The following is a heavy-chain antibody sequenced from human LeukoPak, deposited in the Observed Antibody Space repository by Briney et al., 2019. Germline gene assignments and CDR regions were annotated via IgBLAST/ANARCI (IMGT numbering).Heavy chain of an antibody. Sequence: SETLSLTCAVYVGSFSGYYWSWIRQPPGKGLEWIGEINHSGSTNYNPSLKSRVTMSVVTSKNQFSLKLSSVTAADTAVYYCAREREGYFDLWGRGILVTVSS. J-gene: IGHJ2*01. V-gene: IGHV4-34*01. CDR3: AREREGYFDL. CDR1: VGSFSGYY. CDR2: INHSGST.